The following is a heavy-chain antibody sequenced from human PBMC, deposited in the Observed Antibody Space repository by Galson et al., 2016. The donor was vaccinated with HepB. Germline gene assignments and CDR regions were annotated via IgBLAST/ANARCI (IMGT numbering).Heavy chain of an antibody. CDR2: ISGNGGST. Sequence: SLRLSCAASGFTFRSYAMSWVRQAPGKGLEWVSVISGNGGSTKYADSEKGRFTISRDNSKNKPYLQMNSRRAEATAVYYCAKVLSDSSGYYRDPFDYWGQGTLVTVSS. V-gene: IGHV3-23*01. J-gene: IGHJ4*02. CDR1: GFTFRSYA. CDR3: AKVLSDSSGYYRDPFDY. D-gene: IGHD3-22*01.